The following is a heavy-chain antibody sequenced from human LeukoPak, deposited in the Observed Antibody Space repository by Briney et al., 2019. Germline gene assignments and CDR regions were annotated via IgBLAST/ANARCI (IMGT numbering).Heavy chain of an antibody. D-gene: IGHD5-24*01. CDR2: IYYSGRT. V-gene: IGHV4-59*12. Sequence: PSETLSLTCTVSGGSISSYYWSWIRQPPGKGLEWIGHIYYSGRTYYNPSLKSRVAISVDTSKNQFSLKLSSVTAADTAVYYCARDRGRDGYNDNWFDPWGQGTLVTVFS. CDR1: GGSISSYY. J-gene: IGHJ5*02. CDR3: ARDRGRDGYNDNWFDP.